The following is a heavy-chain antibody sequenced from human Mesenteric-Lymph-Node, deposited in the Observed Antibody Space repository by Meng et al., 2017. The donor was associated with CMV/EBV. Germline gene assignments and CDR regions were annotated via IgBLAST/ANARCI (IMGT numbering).Heavy chain of an antibody. CDR3: AREAYGDYAVGY. CDR2: IGTAGDT. CDR1: GFTFSSYG. J-gene: IGHJ4*02. V-gene: IGHV3-13*01. Sequence: GESLKISCAASGFTFSSYGMHWVRQATGKGLEWVSAIGTAGDTYYPGSVKGRFTISRENAKNSLYLQMNSLRAEDTAVYYCAREAYGDYAVGYWGQGTLVTVSS. D-gene: IGHD4-17*01.